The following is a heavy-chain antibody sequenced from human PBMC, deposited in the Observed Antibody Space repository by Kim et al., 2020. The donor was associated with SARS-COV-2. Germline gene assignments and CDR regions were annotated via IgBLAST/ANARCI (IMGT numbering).Heavy chain of an antibody. CDR2: INHSGST. D-gene: IGHD5-12*01. CDR3: ARGARYYYYGMDV. V-gene: IGHV4-34*01. Sequence: SETLSLTCAVYGGSFSGYYWSWIRQPPGKGLEWIGEINHSGSTNYNPSLKSRVTISVDTSKNQFSLKLSSVTAADTAVYYPARGARYYYYGMDVWGQGTTVTVSS. J-gene: IGHJ6*02. CDR1: GGSFSGYY.